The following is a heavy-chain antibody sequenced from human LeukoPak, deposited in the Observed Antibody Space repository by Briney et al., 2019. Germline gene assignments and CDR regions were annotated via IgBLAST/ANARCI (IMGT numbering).Heavy chain of an antibody. D-gene: IGHD3-22*01. Sequence: GGSLRLSCAASGFTFSSYAMSWVRQPPGKGLEWVSGITGSGDGTYYADSVKGRFATSRDNSKNTVYLQMNDLRAEDTAVYYCAKRDSSGYYYFDYWGQGAQVTVSS. V-gene: IGHV3-23*01. CDR3: AKRDSSGYYYFDY. CDR2: ITGSGDGT. CDR1: GFTFSSYA. J-gene: IGHJ4*02.